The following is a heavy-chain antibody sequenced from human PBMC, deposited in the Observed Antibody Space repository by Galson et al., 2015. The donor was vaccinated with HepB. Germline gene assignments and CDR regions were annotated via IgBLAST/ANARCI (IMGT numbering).Heavy chain of an antibody. J-gene: IGHJ4*02. CDR1: GFTFSSYA. CDR2: VSGSGGST. Sequence: SLRLSCAASGFTFSSYAMSWVRQAPGKGLEWVSAVSGSGGSTYYADSVKGRFTISRDNSKNTLYLQMNSLRAEDTAVYYCAKSRLYGSGPVYWGQGTLVTVSS. CDR3: AKSRLYGSGPVY. D-gene: IGHD3-10*01. V-gene: IGHV3-23*01.